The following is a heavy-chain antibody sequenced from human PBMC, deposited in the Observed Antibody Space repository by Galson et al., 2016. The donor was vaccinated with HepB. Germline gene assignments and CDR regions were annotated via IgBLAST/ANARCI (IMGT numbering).Heavy chain of an antibody. D-gene: IGHD2-2*01. CDR1: GYSFTTYG. CDR2: ISGYNGNT. Sequence: SVKVSCKASGYSFTTYGISWVRQAPGQGLEWMGWISGYNGNTKYAQKFQGRVTTTTDTSTSTAYMELRSLRSDDTAVYYCARIVVEGAPMPQPYYYYYYGMDVWGQGTAVSVSS. CDR3: ARIVVEGAPMPQPYYYYYYGMDV. J-gene: IGHJ6*02. V-gene: IGHV1-18*01.